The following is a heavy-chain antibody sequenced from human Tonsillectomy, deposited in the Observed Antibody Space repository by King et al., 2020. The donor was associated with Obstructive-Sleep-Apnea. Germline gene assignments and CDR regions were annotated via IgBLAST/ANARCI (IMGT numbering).Heavy chain of an antibody. J-gene: IGHJ4*02. Sequence: VQLVESGGGLVQPGRSLRLSCAASGFTFDDYAMHWVRQAPGKGLEWGSGISWNSGSVGYAGSVKGRFTISRDNAKNSLYLQMNSLRAEDTAFYYCAKDGSGWNGHFDYWGQGALVTVSS. CDR1: GFTFDDYA. CDR2: ISWNSGSV. CDR3: AKDGSGWNGHFDY. D-gene: IGHD6-19*01. V-gene: IGHV3-9*01.